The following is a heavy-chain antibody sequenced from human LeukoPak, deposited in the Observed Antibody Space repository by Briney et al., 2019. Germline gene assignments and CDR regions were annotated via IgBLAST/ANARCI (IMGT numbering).Heavy chain of an antibody. CDR3: ARVRREMKRSLGRTTEYSYYYYMDV. D-gene: IGHD1/OR15-1a*01. CDR2: ISSSSSYI. CDR1: GFTFSSYS. V-gene: IGHV3-21*01. J-gene: IGHJ6*03. Sequence: GGSLRLSCAASGFTFSSYSMNWVRQAPGKGLEWVSSISSSSSYIYYADSVKGRFTISRDNAKNSLYLQMNSLRAEDTAVYYCARVRREMKRSLGRTTEYSYYYYMDVWGKGTTVTVSS.